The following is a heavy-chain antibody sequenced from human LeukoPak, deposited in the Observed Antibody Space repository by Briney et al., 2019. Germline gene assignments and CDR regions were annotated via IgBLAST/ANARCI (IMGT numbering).Heavy chain of an antibody. V-gene: IGHV3-33*01. CDR2: IWYDGTNK. CDR1: GFTFSSYG. J-gene: IGHJ4*02. D-gene: IGHD3-22*01. CDR3: ARAAYDNSGYLTL. Sequence: GRSLRLSCVASGFTFSSYGMRWVRQAPGKGLEWVAVIWYDGTNKYYADSVKGRFTISRDSPKNTLYLQMNSLRAEDTAVYYCARAAYDNSGYLTLWGQGTLVTSP.